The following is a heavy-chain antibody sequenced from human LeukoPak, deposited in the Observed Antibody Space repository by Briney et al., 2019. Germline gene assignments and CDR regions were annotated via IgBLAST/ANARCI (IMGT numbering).Heavy chain of an antibody. CDR3: AREKLGAYYYYMDV. Sequence: SETLSLTCTVSGGSVSSGSCYWSWIRQPPGKGLEWIGYIYYSGSTNYNPSLKSRVTISVDTSKNQFSLKLSSVTAADTAVYYCAREKLGAYYYYMDVWGKGTTVTVSS. D-gene: IGHD1-7*01. CDR2: IYYSGST. CDR1: GGSVSSGSCY. J-gene: IGHJ6*03. V-gene: IGHV4-61*01.